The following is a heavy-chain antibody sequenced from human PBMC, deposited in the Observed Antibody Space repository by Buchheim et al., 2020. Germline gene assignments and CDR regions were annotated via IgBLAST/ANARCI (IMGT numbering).Heavy chain of an antibody. CDR2: IYYSGST. CDR3: ARVETYYDILTGYPTSYGMDV. Sequence: QLQLQESGPGLVKPSETLSLTCTVSGGSISSSSYYWGWIRQPPGKGLEWIGSIYYSGSTYYNPSLKSRVTISVDTSKNQFSLKLSSVTAADTAVYYCARVETYYDILTGYPTSYGMDVWGQGTT. CDR1: GGSISSSSYY. D-gene: IGHD3-9*01. V-gene: IGHV4-39*01. J-gene: IGHJ6*02.